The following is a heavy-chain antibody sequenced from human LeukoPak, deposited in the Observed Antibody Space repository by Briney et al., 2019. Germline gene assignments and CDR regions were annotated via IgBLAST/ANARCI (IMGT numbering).Heavy chain of an antibody. CDR3: ARDPLPVGDYGDQIFDY. D-gene: IGHD4-17*01. Sequence: ASVKVSCKASGYTLTSYYMHWVRQAPGQGLEWLGIIKPSGGSTSYAQKFQGRVTMTRDTSTSTVYMELSSLRSKDTAVYYCARDPLPVGDYGDQIFDYWGQGTLVTVSS. J-gene: IGHJ4*02. CDR1: GYTLTSYY. V-gene: IGHV1-46*01. CDR2: IKPSGGST.